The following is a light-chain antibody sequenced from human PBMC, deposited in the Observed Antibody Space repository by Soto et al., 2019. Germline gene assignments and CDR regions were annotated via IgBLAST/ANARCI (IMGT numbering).Light chain of an antibody. CDR2: DAS. J-gene: IGKJ3*01. Sequence: AIQLTQSPSSLSASLGDSVTITCRASQGISSALAWYQQKSGRPPKLLIYDASTLETGVPSRFSGSRSGTDFTLTVISLQPEDFATYYCQQFDDYPLTFGPGTKVDIK. V-gene: IGKV1D-13*01. CDR1: QGISSA. CDR3: QQFDDYPLT.